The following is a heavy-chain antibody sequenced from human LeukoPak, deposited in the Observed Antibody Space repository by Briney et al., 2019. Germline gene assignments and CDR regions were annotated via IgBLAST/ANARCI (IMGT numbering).Heavy chain of an antibody. J-gene: IGHJ3*02. CDR3: AREGGRIAYCGGDCYPYAFDI. D-gene: IGHD2-21*02. V-gene: IGHV4-39*07. CDR2: IYYSGST. CDR1: GGSISSSSYY. Sequence: PSETLSLTCTVSGGSISSSSYYWGWIRQPPGKGLEWIGSIYYSGSTYYNPSLKSRVTISVDTSKNQFSLKLSSVTAADTAVYYCAREGGRIAYCGGDCYPYAFDIWGQGTMVTVSS.